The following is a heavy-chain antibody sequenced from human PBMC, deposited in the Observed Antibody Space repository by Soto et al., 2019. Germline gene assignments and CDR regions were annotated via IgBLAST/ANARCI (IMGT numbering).Heavy chain of an antibody. V-gene: IGHV4-59*01. CDR2: VHDSGST. J-gene: IGHJ4*02. CDR1: GGFISNYY. D-gene: IGHD1-20*01. CDR3: ARGTRALITSFFAY. Sequence: SETLSLTCTVSGGFISNYYWSWARQTPGKGLEWIGCVHDSGSTDYNPSLKGRVTMSLHTSKSQFSLNLSSVTAADSATYYCARGTRALITSFFAYWGQGIPVTVSS.